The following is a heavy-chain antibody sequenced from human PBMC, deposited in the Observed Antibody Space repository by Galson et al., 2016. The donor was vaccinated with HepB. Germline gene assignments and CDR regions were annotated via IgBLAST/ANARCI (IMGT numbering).Heavy chain of an antibody. D-gene: IGHD3-22*01. V-gene: IGHV3-66*02. CDR2: LYGGVTT. J-gene: IGHJ3*02. Sequence: SLRLSCAASGFSVSYNFMSWVRQAPGKGLEWVSVLYGGVTTSYYADSVKGRFTISRDTSKNTLYLQMDSLRPDDTAVYYCARPHSSAYRNAFDIWGQGTMVTVSS. CDR1: GFSVSYNF. CDR3: ARPHSSAYRNAFDI.